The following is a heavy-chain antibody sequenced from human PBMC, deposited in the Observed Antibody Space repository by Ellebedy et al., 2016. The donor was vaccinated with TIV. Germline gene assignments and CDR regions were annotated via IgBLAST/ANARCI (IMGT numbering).Heavy chain of an antibody. D-gene: IGHD1-7*01. CDR3: TKLPVAYNLNYADDY. J-gene: IGHJ4*02. V-gene: IGHV3-23*01. Sequence: GESLKISCAASGFTFSSYAMGWVRQAPGKGLEWVPAISGSSSTTWYADTVKGRFTVSREPSRNTLYLQMRSLRAEDTAVYYCTKLPVAYNLNYADDYWGQGTLVTVSS. CDR2: ISGSSSTT. CDR1: GFTFSSYA.